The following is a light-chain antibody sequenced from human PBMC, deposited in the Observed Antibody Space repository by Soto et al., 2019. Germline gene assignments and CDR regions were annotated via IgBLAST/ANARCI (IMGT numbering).Light chain of an antibody. CDR2: GAS. V-gene: IGKV3-20*01. CDR1: QSVNSNY. CDR3: QQYDSSPRT. Sequence: EIVLTQSPGTLSLSPGERATLSCRASQSVNSNYLAWYQQTPGQGPRLLMYGASSRATGIPDRFSGSGFGKDFTLTISRLEAEDFAVYCCQQYDSSPRTFGQGTKVEIK. J-gene: IGKJ1*01.